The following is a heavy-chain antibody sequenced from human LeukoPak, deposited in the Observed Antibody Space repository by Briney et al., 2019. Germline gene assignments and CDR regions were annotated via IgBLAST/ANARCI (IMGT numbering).Heavy chain of an antibody. Sequence: SETLSLTCAVYGVSFSGYYWSWIRQPPGKGLEWIGEINHSGSTNYNPSLKSRVTISVDTSKNQFSLKLSSVTAADTAVYYCARGLYCSGGSCYLYWGQGTLVTVSS. CDR1: GVSFSGYY. CDR2: INHSGST. V-gene: IGHV4-34*01. D-gene: IGHD2-15*01. CDR3: ARGLYCSGGSCYLY. J-gene: IGHJ4*02.